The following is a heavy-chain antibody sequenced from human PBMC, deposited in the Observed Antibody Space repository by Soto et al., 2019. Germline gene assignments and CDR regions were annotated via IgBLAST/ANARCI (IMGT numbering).Heavy chain of an antibody. CDR1: GGSFSGYY. V-gene: IGHV4-34*01. CDR3: ARGGVAARQNYYYYYGMDV. J-gene: IGHJ6*02. D-gene: IGHD6-6*01. CDR2: INHSGST. Sequence: TLSLTCAVYGGSFSGYYCSWIRQPPGKGLEWIGEINHSGSTNYNPSLKSRVTISVDTSKNQFSLKLSSVTAADTAVYYCARGGVAARQNYYYYYGMDVWGQGTTVTVYS.